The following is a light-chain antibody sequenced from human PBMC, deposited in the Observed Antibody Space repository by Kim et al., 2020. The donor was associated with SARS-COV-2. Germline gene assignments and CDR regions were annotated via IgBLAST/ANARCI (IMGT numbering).Light chain of an antibody. CDR1: QSVGGY. Sequence: AVPPGERATLSSRASQSVGGYLTWYQQRPGQAPRLLIYDASTRAPGIPARFSGSGSGTDFTLTINNVEPEDFAVYYCQQRSNWRTFGQGTKVDIK. V-gene: IGKV3-11*01. J-gene: IGKJ1*01. CDR3: QQRSNWRT. CDR2: DAS.